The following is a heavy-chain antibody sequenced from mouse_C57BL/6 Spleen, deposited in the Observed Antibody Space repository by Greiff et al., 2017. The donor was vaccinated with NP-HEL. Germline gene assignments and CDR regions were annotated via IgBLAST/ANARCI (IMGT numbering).Heavy chain of an antibody. J-gene: IGHJ4*01. CDR1: GFSLSTSGMG. CDR3: ARSYSNYVDYYAMDY. D-gene: IGHD2-5*01. CDR2: LYWADDK. Sequence: QVTLKESGPGILQSSQTLSLTCSFSGFSLSTSGMGVIWLRQPSGKGLEWLAHLYWADDKRYNPSLTSRLTISKDTSRYQVFLKITSVDTADTATYYCARSYSNYVDYYAMDYWGQGTSVTVSS. V-gene: IGHV8-12*01.